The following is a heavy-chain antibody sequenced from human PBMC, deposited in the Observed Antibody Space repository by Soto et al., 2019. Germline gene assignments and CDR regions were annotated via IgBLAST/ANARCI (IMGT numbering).Heavy chain of an antibody. Sequence: EVQLLESGGGLVQPGGSLRLSCAASGFTFSSYAMSWVRQAPGKGLEWVSAVGTGGTAYYADSVKGRFTISRDNSKNTLYLQMKGLSAEDTAVYYCVPSIPAAGTRYFQHWGQGTLVTVSS. CDR2: VGTGGTA. CDR3: VPSIPAAGTRYFQH. D-gene: IGHD6-13*01. J-gene: IGHJ1*01. V-gene: IGHV3-23*01. CDR1: GFTFSSYA.